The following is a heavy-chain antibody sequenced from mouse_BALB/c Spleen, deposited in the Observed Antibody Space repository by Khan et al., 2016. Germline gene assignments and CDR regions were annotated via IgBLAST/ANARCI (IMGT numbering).Heavy chain of an antibody. CDR3: ARPDDYAWFAY. CDR2: FNPDSSTI. J-gene: IGHJ3*01. CDR1: GFDFSRYW. D-gene: IGHD1-1*01. V-gene: IGHV4-1*02. Sequence: EVKLLESGGGLVQPGGSLKLSCAASGFDFSRYWMNWVRQAPGKGLEWIGEFNPDSSTIHYTPLFKAKFIISRDNATNTLYLQMSRVRSEDTALYYCARPDDYAWFAYWGQGTLVTVSA.